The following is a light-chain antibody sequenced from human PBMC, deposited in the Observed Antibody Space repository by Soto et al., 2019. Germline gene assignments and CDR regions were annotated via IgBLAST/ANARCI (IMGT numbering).Light chain of an antibody. J-gene: IGLJ3*02. CDR3: SSYTTSGTLV. Sequence: QSALTQPASVSGSPGQSITISCTGTSSDVGLYNYVSWYQQHPGKAPKLMIYEVSNRPSGVSNRFSGSKSGNPASLTISGLQAEDEADYYCSSYTTSGTLVFGGGTKLTVL. CDR1: SSDVGLYNY. CDR2: EVS. V-gene: IGLV2-14*01.